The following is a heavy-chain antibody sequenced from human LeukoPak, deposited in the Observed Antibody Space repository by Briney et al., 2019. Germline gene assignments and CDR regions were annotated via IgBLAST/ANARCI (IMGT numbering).Heavy chain of an antibody. D-gene: IGHD3-10*01. CDR2: ILHSGDT. V-gene: IGHV4-34*12. CDR3: ARLLVRGVSYPYYFMDV. Sequence: SETLSLTCTVSGGSISSYYWSWIRQPPGKGLKWIGEILHSGDTNYNPSLKSRVSMSIDTSKNHFSLKLSSVTAADTAVYYCARLLVRGVSYPYYFMDVWAKGTTVIVSS. CDR1: GGSISSYY. J-gene: IGHJ6*03.